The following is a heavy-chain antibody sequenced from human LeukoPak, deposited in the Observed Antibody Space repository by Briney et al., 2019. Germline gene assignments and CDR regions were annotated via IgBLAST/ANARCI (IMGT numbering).Heavy chain of an antibody. CDR2: ISWNSGTI. CDR1: GFAFDDFA. V-gene: IGHV3-9*03. CDR3: AKASYGDDFDY. J-gene: IGHJ4*02. D-gene: IGHD5-18*01. Sequence: SGRSLRLSCAASGFAFDDFAMHWVRQAPGKGLKWVSAISWNSGTIAYTDSVKGRFTISRDNANKFLYLEMNSLSPEDMAVYYCAKASYGDDFDYWGQGTLVTVSS.